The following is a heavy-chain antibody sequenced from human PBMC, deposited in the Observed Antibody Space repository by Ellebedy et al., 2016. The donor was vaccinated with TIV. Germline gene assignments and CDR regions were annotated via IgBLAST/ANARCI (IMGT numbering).Heavy chain of an antibody. V-gene: IGHV4-4*07. D-gene: IGHD3-10*01. CDR1: GGSNSSYY. Sequence: MPSETLSLTCTVSGGSNSSYYRSWIRQPAGKGLEWIGRIYTSGGTNYNPSLKSRVTMSIDTSKNQFSLKLSSVTAADTAVYYCAREGSRGMDVWGQGTTVTVSS. CDR3: AREGSRGMDV. J-gene: IGHJ6*02. CDR2: IYTSGGT.